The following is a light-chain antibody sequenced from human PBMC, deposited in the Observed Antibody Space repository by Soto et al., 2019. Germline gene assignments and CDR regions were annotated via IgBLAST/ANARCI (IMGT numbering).Light chain of an antibody. CDR3: NSYTTSSTLV. CDR2: EVS. J-gene: IGLJ2*01. CDR1: SSDVGGYNS. Sequence: QSVLTQPASVSGSPGQSITISCTGSSSDVGGYNSVSWYQQHPGKAPKLMIYEVSTRPSGVSNRFSGSKSGNTASLTISGLQAEDEADYYCNSYTTSSTLVFGGGTKLTVL. V-gene: IGLV2-14*01.